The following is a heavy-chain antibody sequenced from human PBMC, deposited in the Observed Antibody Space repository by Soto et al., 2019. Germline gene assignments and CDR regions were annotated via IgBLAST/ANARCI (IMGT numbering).Heavy chain of an antibody. D-gene: IGHD1-1*01. J-gene: IGHJ5*02. CDR3: AIMDTGTYRGQINH. CDR1: GFTFSSYA. V-gene: IGHV3-23*01. CDR2: VTGSGGNT. Sequence: GRNLRICCAAYGFTFSSYAMSWVRQAPGKGLEWVSSVTGSGGNTNYADSVRGRFSISRDNSKNALYLQMNSLRAEDTAVYYCAIMDTGTYRGQINHWGNAALFTVPA.